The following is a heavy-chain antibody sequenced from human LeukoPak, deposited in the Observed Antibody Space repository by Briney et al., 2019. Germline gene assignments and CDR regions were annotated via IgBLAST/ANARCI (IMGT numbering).Heavy chain of an antibody. J-gene: IGHJ3*02. CDR2: INPSGGST. D-gene: IGHD3-3*01. Sequence: ASVKVSCKASGYTFTSYYMHWVRQAPGQGLEWMGIINPSGGSTSYAQKFQGRVTMTRDTSTSTVYMELSSLRSEDTAVYYCASLVGWSGYYSDAFHIWGQGTMVTVSS. CDR3: ASLVGWSGYYSDAFHI. CDR1: GYTFTSYY. V-gene: IGHV1-46*01.